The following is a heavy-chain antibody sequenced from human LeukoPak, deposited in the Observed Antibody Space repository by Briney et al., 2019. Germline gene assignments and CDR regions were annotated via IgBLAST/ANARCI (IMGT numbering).Heavy chain of an antibody. V-gene: IGHV4-4*07. CDR3: ARSPWGVSSGTKKYYYYYYYMDV. CDR2: IYTSGST. Sequence: PSETLSLTCTVSGGSISSYYWSWIRQPAGKGLEWIGRIYTSGSTNYNPSLKSRVTMSVDTSKNQFSLKLSSVTAADTAVYYCARSPWGVSSGTKKYYYYYYYMDVWGKGTTVTISS. CDR1: GGSISSYY. D-gene: IGHD6-19*01. J-gene: IGHJ6*03.